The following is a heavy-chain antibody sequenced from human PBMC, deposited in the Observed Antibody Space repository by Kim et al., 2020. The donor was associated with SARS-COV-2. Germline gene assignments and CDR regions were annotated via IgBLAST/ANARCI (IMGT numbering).Heavy chain of an antibody. J-gene: IGHJ4*02. V-gene: IGHV5-51*01. D-gene: IGHD5-12*01. CDR3: ARFNREMATIDY. CDR2: T. Sequence: TRYSPSFQGQVTISADKSISTAYLQWSSLKASDTAMYYCARFNREMATIDYWGQGTLVTVSS.